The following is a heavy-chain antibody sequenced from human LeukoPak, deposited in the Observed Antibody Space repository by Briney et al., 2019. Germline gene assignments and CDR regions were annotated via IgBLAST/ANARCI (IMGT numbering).Heavy chain of an antibody. CDR3: ARDRSVDTAMANDAFDI. CDR2: ISSSSSYI. J-gene: IGHJ3*02. CDR1: GFTFSSYS. Sequence: GGSLRLSCAASGFTFSSYSMNWVRQAPGKGLEWVSSISSSSSYIYYADSVKGRFTISRDNAKNSLYLQMNSLRAEDTAVYYCARDRSVDTAMANDAFDIWGQGTMVTVSS. V-gene: IGHV3-21*01. D-gene: IGHD5-18*01.